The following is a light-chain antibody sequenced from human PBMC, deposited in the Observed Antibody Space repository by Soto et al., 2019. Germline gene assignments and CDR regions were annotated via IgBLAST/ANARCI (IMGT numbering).Light chain of an antibody. CDR2: AVS. Sequence: QSALTQPASVSGSPGQSITISCSGTSSDVGAHNLVSWYQQHPGRAPKLMIYAVSNRPSGVSNRFSGSKSGNTASLTISGLRAEDEADYYCCSLTTRDSHVFGTGTKLTVL. V-gene: IGLV2-14*01. J-gene: IGLJ1*01. CDR1: SSDVGAHNL. CDR3: CSLTTRDSHV.